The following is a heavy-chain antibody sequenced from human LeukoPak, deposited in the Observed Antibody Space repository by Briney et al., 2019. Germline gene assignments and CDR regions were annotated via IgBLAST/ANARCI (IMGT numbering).Heavy chain of an antibody. V-gene: IGHV4-34*01. CDR1: GGSFSGYY. D-gene: IGHD6-6*01. CDR2: INHSAST. J-gene: IGHJ4*02. CDR3: ARAGSSSSYYFDY. Sequence: SETLSLTCAVYGGSFSGYYWSWIRQPPGKGLEWIGEINHSASTNYNPSLKSRVTISVDTSKNQFSLKLSSVTAADTAVYYCARAGSSSSYYFDYWGQGTLVTVSS.